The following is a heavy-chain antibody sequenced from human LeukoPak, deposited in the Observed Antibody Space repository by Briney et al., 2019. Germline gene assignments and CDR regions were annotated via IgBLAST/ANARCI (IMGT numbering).Heavy chain of an antibody. V-gene: IGHV4-34*01. J-gene: IGHJ4*02. CDR3: ARYYYDSSGSTLSPDFDY. CDR2: INHSGST. D-gene: IGHD3-22*01. Sequence: SETLSLTCAVYGGSFSGYYWSWIRQPPGMGLEWIGEINHSGSTNYNPSLKSRVTISVDTSKNQFSLKLSSVTAADTAVYYCARYYYDSSGSTLSPDFDYWGQGTLLTVSS. CDR1: GGSFSGYY.